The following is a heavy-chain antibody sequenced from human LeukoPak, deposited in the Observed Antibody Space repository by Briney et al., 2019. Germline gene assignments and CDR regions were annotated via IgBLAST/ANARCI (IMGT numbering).Heavy chain of an antibody. J-gene: IGHJ4*02. D-gene: IGHD2-2*01. CDR1: GFTFDDYA. V-gene: IGHV3-9*01. CDR3: AKAEGVDIVVVPAAITPFDY. Sequence: GGSLRLSCAASGFTFDDYAMHWVRHAPGKGLEWVSGISWNSGSIVYADSVKGRFTISRDNAKNSLYLQMNSLRAEDTALYYCAKAEGVDIVVVPAAITPFDYWGQGTLVTVSS. CDR2: ISWNSGSI.